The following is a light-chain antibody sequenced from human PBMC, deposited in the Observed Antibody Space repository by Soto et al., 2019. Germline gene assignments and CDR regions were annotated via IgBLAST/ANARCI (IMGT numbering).Light chain of an antibody. J-gene: IGKJ1*01. V-gene: IGKV1-39*01. CDR3: QQSYSSPPT. CDR2: AAS. Sequence: DMQMTQSPFSVSASVEDSVIIXXRASQSISNHLNWYQQKPGNAPXLLIFAASSLQSAVPSRLSGSRSGPDFTLTISSLQPEDFATYYCQQSYSSPPTFGQGTK. CDR1: QSISNH.